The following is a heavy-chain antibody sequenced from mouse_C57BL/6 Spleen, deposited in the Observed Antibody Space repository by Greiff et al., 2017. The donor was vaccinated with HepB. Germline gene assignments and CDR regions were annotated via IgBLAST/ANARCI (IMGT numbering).Heavy chain of an antibody. Sequence: EVQLQQSGPELVKPGASVKISCKASGYTFTDYYMNRVKQSHGKSLEWIGDINPNNGGTSYNQKFKGKATLTVDKSSSTAYMELRSLTSEDSAVYYCARSLYGNYDYYAMDYWGQGTSVTVSS. D-gene: IGHD2-1*01. CDR1: GYTFTDYY. CDR3: ARSLYGNYDYYAMDY. J-gene: IGHJ4*01. CDR2: INPNNGGT. V-gene: IGHV1-26*01.